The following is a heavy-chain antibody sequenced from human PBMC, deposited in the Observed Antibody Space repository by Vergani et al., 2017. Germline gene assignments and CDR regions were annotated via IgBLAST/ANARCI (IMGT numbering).Heavy chain of an antibody. CDR1: GDSINSNDFY. V-gene: IGHV4-39*07. CDR2: IYYSGFT. Sequence: QLQLHESGPGLVRPSETLSLTCTVSGDSINSNDFYWGWIRQPPGKGLEWLGSIYYSGFTFYNPSFKSRVTISLDTSKNHFSLQLRSVTASDTAIYYCARDLRERGTIYSARCDSWGQGTLVTVSS. D-gene: IGHD2-2*01. J-gene: IGHJ4*02. CDR3: ARDLRERGTIYSARCDS.